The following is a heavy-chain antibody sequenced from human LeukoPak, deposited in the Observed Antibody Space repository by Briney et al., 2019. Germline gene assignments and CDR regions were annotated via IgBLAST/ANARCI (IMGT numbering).Heavy chain of an antibody. D-gene: IGHD5-18*01. CDR3: VSPRGFSYGYLDY. CDR1: GGSISSSSAY. CDR2: IYYSKNT. J-gene: IGHJ4*02. Sequence: PSQTLSLTCTVSGGSISSSSAYWGCIRQPPGKGLEWIGSIYYSKNTYYKPSLKRRVTISADTSKNRVPLTLGSVGATYTAVYFRVSPRGFSYGYLDYWGQETLVTVSS. V-gene: IGHV4-39*01.